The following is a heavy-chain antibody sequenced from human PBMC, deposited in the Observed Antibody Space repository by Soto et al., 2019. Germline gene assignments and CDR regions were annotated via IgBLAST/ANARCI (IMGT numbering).Heavy chain of an antibody. CDR1: GFTFRDYA. CDR3: GKERRGSGWSVCNF. V-gene: IGHV3-23*01. Sequence: GASVKVSCAASGFTFRDYAMNWVRQAPGKGLEWVADISGNGNSARHADSVKGRFTISRDNSQNTLYLHMNSLRVDDTAIYYCGKERRGSGWSVCNFWGQGTLVTISS. D-gene: IGHD6-19*01. CDR2: ISGNGNSA. J-gene: IGHJ4*02.